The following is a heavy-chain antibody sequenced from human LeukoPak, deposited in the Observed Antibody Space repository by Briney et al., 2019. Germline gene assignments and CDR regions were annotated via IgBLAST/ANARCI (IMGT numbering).Heavy chain of an antibody. V-gene: IGHV1-46*01. Sequence: ASVKVSCKASGYTFTSYYMHWVRQAPGQGLQWMGIINPSGGSTSYAQKFQGRVTMTRDTSTSTVYMELSSLRSEDTAVYYCAREGLGITIFGVAPSGYFDYWGQGTLVTVSS. CDR2: INPSGGST. J-gene: IGHJ4*02. CDR3: AREGLGITIFGVAPSGYFDY. D-gene: IGHD3-3*01. CDR1: GYTFTSYY.